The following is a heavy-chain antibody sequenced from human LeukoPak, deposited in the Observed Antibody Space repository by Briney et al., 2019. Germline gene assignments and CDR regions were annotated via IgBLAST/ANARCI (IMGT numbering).Heavy chain of an antibody. J-gene: IGHJ2*01. V-gene: IGHV4-59*01. D-gene: IGHD3-22*01. Sequence: SSETLSLTCTVSGGSISSYYWSWIRQPPGKGLEWIGYIYYSGSTNYYPSLKSRVTISVDTSKNQFSLKLSSVTAADTAVYYCARAPKTYYYDGYWYFDLWGRGTLVTVSS. CDR3: ARAPKTYYYDGYWYFDL. CDR2: IYYSGST. CDR1: GGSISSYY.